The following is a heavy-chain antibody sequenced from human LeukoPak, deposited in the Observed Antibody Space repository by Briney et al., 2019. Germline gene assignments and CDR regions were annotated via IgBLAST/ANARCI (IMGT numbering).Heavy chain of an antibody. V-gene: IGHV3-9*01. CDR3: AKDASGYDRGYYYYGMDV. Sequence: DPGRSLRLSCAASGFTFDDYAMHWVRQAPGKGLEWVSGISWNSGSIGYADSVKGRFTISRDNAKNSLYLQMNSLRAEDTALYYCAKDASGYDRGYYYYGMDVWGQGTTVTVSS. J-gene: IGHJ6*02. CDR1: GFTFDDYA. CDR2: ISWNSGSI. D-gene: IGHD5-12*01.